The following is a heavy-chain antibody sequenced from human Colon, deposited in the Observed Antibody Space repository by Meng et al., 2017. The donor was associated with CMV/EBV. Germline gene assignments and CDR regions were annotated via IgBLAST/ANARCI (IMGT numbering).Heavy chain of an antibody. Sequence: SANLSCKASGYNFTGYWMHWVRQAPGQGLEWMGRIKPSTGDTNYAQNFQGRVTVTRDTSISTVYMEVNSLTSDDTAVYYCTREGFDYWGQGALVTVSS. J-gene: IGHJ4*02. CDR1: GYNFTGYW. CDR3: TREGFDY. CDR2: IKPSTGDT. V-gene: IGHV1-2*06.